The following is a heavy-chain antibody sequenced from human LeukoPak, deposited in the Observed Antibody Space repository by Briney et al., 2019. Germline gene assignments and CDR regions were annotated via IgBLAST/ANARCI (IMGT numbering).Heavy chain of an antibody. CDR3: ARDSCTNGVCYLYFDY. Sequence: ASVKVSCKASGYTFTSYYMHWVRQAPGQGLEWMGIINPSGGSTSYAQKFQGRVTMTRDMSTSTVYMELSSLRSEDTAVYYCARDSCTNGVCYLYFDYWGQGTLVTVSS. CDR2: INPSGGST. D-gene: IGHD2-8*01. V-gene: IGHV1-46*01. J-gene: IGHJ4*02. CDR1: GYTFTSYY.